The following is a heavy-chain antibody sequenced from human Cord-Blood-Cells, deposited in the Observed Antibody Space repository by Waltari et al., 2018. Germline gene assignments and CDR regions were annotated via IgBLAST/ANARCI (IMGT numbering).Heavy chain of an antibody. D-gene: IGHD4-17*01. Sequence: QVQLQESGPGLVKPSGTLSLTCAVSGGSISSSNWWSWVRQPPGKALAWIGEIYHVWITNYTPSLKSRVTIAVHKSKNQFSRKLSSVTAADTAVYYCARVGGDYVSHDAFDIWGQGTMVTVSS. V-gene: IGHV4-4*02. CDR1: GGSISSSNW. CDR2: IYHVWIT. J-gene: IGHJ3*02. CDR3: ARVGGDYVSHDAFDI.